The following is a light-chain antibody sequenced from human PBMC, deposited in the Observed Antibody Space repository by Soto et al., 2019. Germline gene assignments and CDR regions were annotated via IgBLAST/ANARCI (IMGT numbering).Light chain of an antibody. CDR3: QSYNTSLSGSEV. V-gene: IGLV1-40*01. Sequence: SVLTQPPSVSGAPGQSVTISCTGSSSNIGAGHDVHWYQHLPGTAPNLLIYGNGNRPSGIPDRFSGSKSGTSASLAITGLQAEEEADYYCQSYNTSLSGSEVFGTGTKVTV. CDR2: GNG. J-gene: IGLJ1*01. CDR1: SSNIGAGHD.